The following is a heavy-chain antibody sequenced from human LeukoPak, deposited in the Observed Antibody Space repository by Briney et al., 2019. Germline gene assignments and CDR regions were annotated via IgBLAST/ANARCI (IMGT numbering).Heavy chain of an antibody. Sequence: SETLSLTCTVSGDSISTSNSYWGWIRQPPGKGLEWIGSIYYSGNTYYNASLKSRVTISVDTSKNQFSLKLSSVTAADTAMYYCARDSIAYYDTSAFDYWGQGTLVTVSS. D-gene: IGHD3-22*01. CDR3: ARDSIAYYDTSAFDY. CDR2: IYYSGNT. CDR1: GDSISTSNSY. J-gene: IGHJ4*02. V-gene: IGHV4-39*07.